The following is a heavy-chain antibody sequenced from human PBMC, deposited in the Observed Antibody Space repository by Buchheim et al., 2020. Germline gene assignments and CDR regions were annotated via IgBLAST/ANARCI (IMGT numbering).Heavy chain of an antibody. CDR2: ISHSGDT. V-gene: IGHV4-4*02. CDR3: AREQLWFGELLGTEGEYHYYAMDV. J-gene: IGHJ6*02. Sequence: QLQLQESGPGMVKPSGTLSLTCAVSGGSISSSNWWSWVRQAPGKGLEWIGEISHSGDTNYNPSLKSRVTISVDKSKNQFSLKLGSLAAADTAVYYCAREQLWFGELLGTEGEYHYYAMDVWGQGTT. D-gene: IGHD3-10*01. CDR1: GGSISSSNW.